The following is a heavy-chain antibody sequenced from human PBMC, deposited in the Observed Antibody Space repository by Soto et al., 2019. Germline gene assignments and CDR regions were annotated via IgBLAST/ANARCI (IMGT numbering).Heavy chain of an antibody. CDR3: AKDPRSGYYYSN. Sequence: EVQLLESGGGLVQPGGSLRLSCAASGFTFSSYAMSWVRQAPGKGLEWVSAISGSGGSTYYADSVKGRFTISRDNSKNTLYLQMNSLRAEDTAVYYFAKDPRSGYYYSNWGQGTLVTVSS. CDR2: ISGSGGST. V-gene: IGHV3-23*01. CDR1: GFTFSSYA. D-gene: IGHD3-22*01. J-gene: IGHJ4*02.